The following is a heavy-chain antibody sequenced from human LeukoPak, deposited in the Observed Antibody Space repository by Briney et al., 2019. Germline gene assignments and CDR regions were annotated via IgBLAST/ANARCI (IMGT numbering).Heavy chain of an antibody. CDR2: VTVYNGNT. J-gene: IGHJ5*02. Sequence: GDSVKVSCKASGYTFKTYGINWVRQAPGQGLEWMGWVTVYNGNTNYAQSVQGRVTMTADTSTNTAYMELRSLRSDDTAVYYRARDHIAARPGWFDPWGQGTLVTVSS. CDR1: GYTFKTYG. D-gene: IGHD6-6*01. CDR3: ARDHIAARPGWFDP. V-gene: IGHV1-18*01.